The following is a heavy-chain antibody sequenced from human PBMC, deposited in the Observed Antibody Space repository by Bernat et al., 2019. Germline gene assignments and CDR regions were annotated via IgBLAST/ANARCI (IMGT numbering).Heavy chain of an antibody. CDR3: ARGYRGEERDAFDI. CDR2: ISSSSSYT. CDR1: GFTFSDYY. V-gene: IGHV3-11*06. D-gene: IGHD1-1*01. Sequence: QVQLVESGGGLVKPGGSLRLSCAASGFTFSDYYMSWIRQAPGKGLEWVSYISSSSSYTNYADSVKGRFTISRDNAKNSLYLQMNSLRAEDTAVYYCARGYRGEERDAFDIWGQGTMVTVSS. J-gene: IGHJ3*02.